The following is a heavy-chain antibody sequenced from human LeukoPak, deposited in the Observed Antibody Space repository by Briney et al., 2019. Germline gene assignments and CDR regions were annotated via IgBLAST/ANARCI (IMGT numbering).Heavy chain of an antibody. CDR2: ISSSGSII. D-gene: IGHD3/OR15-3a*01. CDR3: ARVGTGSYFYYGMDV. J-gene: IGHJ6*02. V-gene: IGHV3-48*03. Sequence: GGSLRLSCAASGFTFRSYDMNWLRQAPGKGLEWLSYISSSGSIIYYADSVKGRFTISRDNAKNSLFLQMNSLRAEDTAVYYCARVGTGSYFYYGMDVWGQGTTVTVSS. CDR1: GFTFRSYD.